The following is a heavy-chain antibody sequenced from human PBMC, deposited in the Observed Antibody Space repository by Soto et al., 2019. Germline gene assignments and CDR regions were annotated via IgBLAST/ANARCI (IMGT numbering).Heavy chain of an antibody. J-gene: IGHJ4*02. CDR2: IYYSGST. V-gene: IGHV4-31*03. CDR3: ARQSYDYYDSSGYSVD. CDR1: GGSISSGGYY. D-gene: IGHD3-22*01. Sequence: QVQLQESGPGLVKPSQTLSLTCTVSGGSISSGGYYWSWIRQHPGKGLEWIGYIYYSGSTYYNPSLTSRVTISVDTSKNQFSLKLSSVTAADTAVYYCARQSYDYYDSSGYSVDWGQGTLVTVSS.